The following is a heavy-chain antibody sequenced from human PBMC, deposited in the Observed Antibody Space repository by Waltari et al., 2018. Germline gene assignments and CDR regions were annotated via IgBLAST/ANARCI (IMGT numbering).Heavy chain of an antibody. CDR3: ARRGMRDEWFDP. J-gene: IGHJ5*02. CDR2: IYPGDSDT. V-gene: IGHV5-51*01. Sequence: EVQLVQSGAEVKKPGESLKISCEASGYTFTSYWIGWVSQMPGKGLEWMGVIYPGDSDTRYSPPFQGQVTISADKAINTAYLQWSSLKASDSAIYYCARRGMRDEWFDPWGQGTLVTVSS. D-gene: IGHD3-16*01. CDR1: GYTFTSYW.